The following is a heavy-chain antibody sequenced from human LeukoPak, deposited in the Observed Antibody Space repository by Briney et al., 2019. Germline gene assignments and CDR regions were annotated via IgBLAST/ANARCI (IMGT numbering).Heavy chain of an antibody. CDR1: GYTLTELS. D-gene: IGHD2-21*02. J-gene: IGHJ3*02. V-gene: IGHV1-24*01. CDR2: FDPEDGET. CDR3: AVAYCGGDCSPGGAFDI. Sequence: ASVKVSCKVSGYTLTELSMHWVRQAPGKGLEWMGGFDPEDGETIYAQKFQGRVTMTEDTSTDTAYMELSSLRSEDTAVYYCAVAYCGGDCSPGGAFDIWGQGTMVTVSS.